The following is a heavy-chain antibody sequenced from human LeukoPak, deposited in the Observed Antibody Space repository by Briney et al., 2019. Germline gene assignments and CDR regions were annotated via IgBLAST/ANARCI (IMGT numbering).Heavy chain of an antibody. V-gene: IGHV4-38-2*01. CDR2: IYHSGST. CDR1: GYSISSGYY. J-gene: IGHJ4*02. CDR3: ARGAIGEFIHDH. D-gene: IGHD1-26*01. Sequence: SETLSLTCAVSGYSISSGYYWGWIRQPPGKGLEWIGSIYHSGSTYYNPSLKSRVTISVDTSKNQFSLKLSSVTAADTAVYYLARGAIGEFIHDHWGQGTLVTVSS.